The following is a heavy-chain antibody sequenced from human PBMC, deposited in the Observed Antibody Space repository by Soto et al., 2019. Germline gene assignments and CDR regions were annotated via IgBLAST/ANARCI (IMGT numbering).Heavy chain of an antibody. CDR3: ARDPTMVRGPLIAFDI. V-gene: IGHV3-21*01. J-gene: IGHJ3*02. D-gene: IGHD3-10*01. Sequence: PGGSLRLSCEASGFTFSSYSMNWVRQAPGKGLEWVSSISSSSSYIYYADSVKGRFTISRDNAKNSLYLQMNSLRAEDTAVYYCARDPTMVRGPLIAFDIWGQGTMVTVSS. CDR1: GFTFSSYS. CDR2: ISSSSSYI.